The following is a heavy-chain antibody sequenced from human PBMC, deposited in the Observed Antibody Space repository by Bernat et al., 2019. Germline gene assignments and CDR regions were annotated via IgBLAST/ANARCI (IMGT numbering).Heavy chain of an antibody. D-gene: IGHD3-22*01. CDR3: ARDRDSGYSFDI. J-gene: IGHJ3*02. Sequence: EVQLVESGGGLVQPGESLRLSCAASGFTFSTYPMRWVRQAPGEGLEYVSSILGDGGTTWDANSVKGRFTISRDNSKNTLYLQMGSLRADDMAVYYCARDRDSGYSFDIWGQGTVVTVSS. CDR2: ILGDGGTT. V-gene: IGHV3-64*01. CDR1: GFTFSTYP.